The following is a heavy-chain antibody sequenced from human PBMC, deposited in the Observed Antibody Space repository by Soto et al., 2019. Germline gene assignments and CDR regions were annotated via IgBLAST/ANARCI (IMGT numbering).Heavy chain of an antibody. Sequence: QVQLVESGGGVVQPGRSLRLSCAASGFTFSNYGMHWVRQAPGKGLEWVAVIWYDGSNKNYADYVKGRVTISRDNSRNTLYLEMNSLGAEDTAVYYCARADGSGWYFQHWGQGTLVTVSS. CDR3: ARADGSGWYFQH. D-gene: IGHD6-19*01. J-gene: IGHJ1*01. V-gene: IGHV3-33*01. CDR2: IWYDGSNK. CDR1: GFTFSNYG.